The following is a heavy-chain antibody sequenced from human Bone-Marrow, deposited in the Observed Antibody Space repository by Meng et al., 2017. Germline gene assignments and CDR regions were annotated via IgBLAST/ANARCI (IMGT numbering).Heavy chain of an antibody. CDR3: ARVFAGTNYYYGMDV. Sequence: GESLKISCAASGFTVSSNYMSWVRQAPGKGLEWVSVIYSGGSTYYADSVKGRFTISRDNSKNTLYLQMNSLRAEDTAVYYCARVFAGTNYYYGMDVWGQGTTVTVSS. CDR2: IYSGGST. J-gene: IGHJ6*02. V-gene: IGHV3-66*02. D-gene: IGHD2-2*01. CDR1: GFTVSSNY.